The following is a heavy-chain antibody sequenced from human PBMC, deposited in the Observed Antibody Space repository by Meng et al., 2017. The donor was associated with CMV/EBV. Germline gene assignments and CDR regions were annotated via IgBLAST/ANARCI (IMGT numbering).Heavy chain of an antibody. CDR3: ARGGGAELFKRITIADY. D-gene: IGHD3-3*01. V-gene: IGHV1-18*01. Sequence: ASVKVSCKASGYTFTSYGISWVRKAPGQGLEWMGWISAYNGNTNYAQKLQGRVTMTTDTSTSTAYMELRSLRSDDTAVYYCARGGGAELFKRITIADYWGQGTLVTAPQ. J-gene: IGHJ4*02. CDR1: GYTFTSYG. CDR2: ISAYNGNT.